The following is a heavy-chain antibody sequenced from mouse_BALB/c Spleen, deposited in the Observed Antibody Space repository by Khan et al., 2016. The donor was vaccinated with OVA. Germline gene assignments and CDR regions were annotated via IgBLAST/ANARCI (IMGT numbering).Heavy chain of an antibody. CDR2: IDPANGNT. Sequence: VQLKQSGAELVKPGASVKLSCTASGFNIKDTYMHWVKQRPEQGLEWIGRIDPANGNTEYDPKFQAKATITTETSSNTAYLQLSSLTSEDTAVYYCARWPRGYWGQGTTLTVSS. CDR1: GFNIKDTY. V-gene: IGHV14-3*02. J-gene: IGHJ2*01. CDR3: ARWPRGY.